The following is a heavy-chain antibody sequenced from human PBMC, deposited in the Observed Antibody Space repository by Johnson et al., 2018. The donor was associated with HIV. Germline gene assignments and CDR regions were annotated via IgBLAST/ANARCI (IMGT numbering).Heavy chain of an antibody. Sequence: QVQLVESGGGVVQPGRSLRLSCEASGFTLSSSAFHWVRQAPGKGLEWVAFIRYDGSNKYYADSVKGRFTISRDNSKNTLYLQMNSLRAEDTAVYYCAKVAQGVDDAFDIWGQGTMVTVSS. CDR2: IRYDGSNK. CDR3: AKVAQGVDDAFDI. D-gene: IGHD3-10*01. CDR1: GFTLSSSA. V-gene: IGHV3-30-3*01. J-gene: IGHJ3*02.